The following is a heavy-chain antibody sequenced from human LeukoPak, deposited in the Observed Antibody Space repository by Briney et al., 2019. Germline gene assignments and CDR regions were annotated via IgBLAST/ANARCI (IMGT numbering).Heavy chain of an antibody. V-gene: IGHV4-34*01. CDR3: ASTRRAVAGPKSIDY. J-gene: IGHJ4*02. CDR1: GGSFSGYY. D-gene: IGHD6-19*01. Sequence: SETLSLTCAVYGGSFSGYYWSWIRQPPGKGLEWIGEINHSGGTYYNPSLKSRVTISVDTSKNQFSLKLSSVTAADTAVYYCASTRRAVAGPKSIDYWGQGTLVTVSA. CDR2: INHSGGT.